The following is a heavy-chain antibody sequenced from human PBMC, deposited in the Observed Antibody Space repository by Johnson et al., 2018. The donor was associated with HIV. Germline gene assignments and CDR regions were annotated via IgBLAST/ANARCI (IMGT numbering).Heavy chain of an antibody. J-gene: IGHJ3*02. CDR1: GFSFTKAW. Sequence: EVQLVESGGVVVQPGGSLRLSCAVSGFSFTKAWMSWVRQAPGKGLEWIGHIKSKTDGGTTDYAAPVKGRFTISRDDSKNTLYLQMNSLKTEDTAVYYCTAALRVKGIGGQGTMVTVSS. V-gene: IGHV3-15*01. CDR3: TAALRVKGI. D-gene: IGHD2-15*01. CDR2: IKSKTDGGTT.